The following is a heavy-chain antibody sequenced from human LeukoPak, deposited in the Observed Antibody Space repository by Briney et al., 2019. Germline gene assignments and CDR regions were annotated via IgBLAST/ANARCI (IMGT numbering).Heavy chain of an antibody. CDR3: AKDPETYGSGSLFDH. J-gene: IGHJ4*02. Sequence: SETLSLTCTVSGGSISSSSYYWGWIRQPPGKGLEWIGSIYYSGSTYYNPSLKSRVTISVDTSKNQFSLKLSSVTAADTAVYYCAKDPETYGSGSLFDHWGQGTLVTVSS. D-gene: IGHD3-10*01. CDR1: GGSISSSSYY. CDR2: IYYSGST. V-gene: IGHV4-39*07.